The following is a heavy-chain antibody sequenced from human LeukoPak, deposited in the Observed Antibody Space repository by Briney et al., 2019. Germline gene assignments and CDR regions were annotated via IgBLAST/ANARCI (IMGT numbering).Heavy chain of an antibody. Sequence: SQTLSLTCTVSGGSISSGGYYWSWIRQHPGKGLEWIGYIYYSGSTYYNPSLKSRVTISVDTSKNQFSLKLSSVTAADTAVYYCARGKGITMIVVVNDAFDIWGQGTMVTVSS. CDR2: IYYSGST. V-gene: IGHV4-31*03. J-gene: IGHJ3*02. D-gene: IGHD3-22*01. CDR3: ARGKGITMIVVVNDAFDI. CDR1: GGSISSGGYY.